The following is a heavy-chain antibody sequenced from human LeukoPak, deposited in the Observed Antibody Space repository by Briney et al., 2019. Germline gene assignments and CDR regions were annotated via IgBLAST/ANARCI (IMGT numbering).Heavy chain of an antibody. Sequence: AASVKVSCKASGYTFANYGISWVRQAPGQGLEWMGWISANNGNTNYAQKFQGRVTMTTDSSTSTAYMELRSLRSGDTAVYYCARESLRFLEWLPLDYWGQGTLVTVSS. CDR3: ARESLRFLEWLPLDY. D-gene: IGHD3-3*01. CDR2: ISANNGNT. CDR1: GYTFANYG. J-gene: IGHJ4*02. V-gene: IGHV1-18*01.